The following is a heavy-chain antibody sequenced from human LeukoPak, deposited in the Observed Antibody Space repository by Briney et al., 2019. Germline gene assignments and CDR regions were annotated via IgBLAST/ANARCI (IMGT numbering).Heavy chain of an antibody. V-gene: IGHV3-30*02. D-gene: IGHD3-10*01. J-gene: IGHJ6*03. CDR1: GFTFSTYG. Sequence: GGSLRLSCAASGFTFSTYGFHWVRQAPGKGLEWVAFIRYDGSNKYYVDSVRGRFTISRDNSKNTLYLQMNRLRAEDTAVYYCARGGSWFGEFQWWYMDVWGKGTTVTISS. CDR3: ARGGSWFGEFQWWYMDV. CDR2: IRYDGSNK.